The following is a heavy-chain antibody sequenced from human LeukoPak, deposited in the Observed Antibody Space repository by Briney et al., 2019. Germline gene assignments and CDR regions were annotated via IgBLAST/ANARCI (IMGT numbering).Heavy chain of an antibody. J-gene: IGHJ4*02. V-gene: IGHV3-30*02. CDR1: GFTFSSYG. D-gene: IGHD6-6*01. CDR2: IRYDGSNK. Sequence: GSLRLSCAASGFTFSSYGMHWVRQAPGKGLEWVAFIRYDGSNKYYADSVKGRFTTSRDNSKNTLYLQMNSLRAEDTAVYYCAKDRAYSGSFDWWGQGTLVTVSS. CDR3: AKDRAYSGSFDW.